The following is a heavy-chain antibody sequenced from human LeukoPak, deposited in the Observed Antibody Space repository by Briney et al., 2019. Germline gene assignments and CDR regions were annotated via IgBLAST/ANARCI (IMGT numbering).Heavy chain of an antibody. V-gene: IGHV4-59*08. Sequence: SETLSLTCTVSGGSISNYYWSWIRQPPGKGLEWIGYIYYSGNTNYHPSLKSRVTISVDTSKNQFSLKLSSVTAADTAVYYCARRNYYDTSGYQFDYWGQGTLVTVSS. CDR3: ARRNYYDTSGYQFDY. CDR2: IYYSGNT. CDR1: GGSISNYY. J-gene: IGHJ4*02. D-gene: IGHD3-22*01.